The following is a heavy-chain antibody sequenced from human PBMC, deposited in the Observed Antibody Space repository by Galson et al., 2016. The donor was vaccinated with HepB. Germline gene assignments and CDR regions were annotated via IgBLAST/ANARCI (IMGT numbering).Heavy chain of an antibody. CDR3: AKRHEYCPPVGCSVDY. V-gene: IGHV3-30*18. CDR1: GVTVNRSG. CDR2: DSVHGQSQ. J-gene: IGHJ4*02. Sequence: LSCEGSGVTVNRSGMHCGRQAPRDAREWREADSVHGQSQWYADSVKGRLTIPRDNPLNMLFLQMSSLRADDTAVYDCAKRHEYCPPVGCSVDYWGQGTLVSVSS. D-gene: IGHD2/OR15-2a*01.